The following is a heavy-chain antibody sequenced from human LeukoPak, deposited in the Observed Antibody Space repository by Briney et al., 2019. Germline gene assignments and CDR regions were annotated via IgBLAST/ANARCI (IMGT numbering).Heavy chain of an antibody. Sequence: GGSLRLSCAASGFTFDDYAMHWVRQAPGKGLEWVSGISWNSGSIGYADSVKGRFTISRDNSKNTLYLQMNSLRAEDTAVYYCAREIAVAGPRWFDPWGQGTLVTVSS. CDR2: ISWNSGSI. D-gene: IGHD6-19*01. CDR1: GFTFDDYA. CDR3: AREIAVAGPRWFDP. J-gene: IGHJ5*02. V-gene: IGHV3-9*01.